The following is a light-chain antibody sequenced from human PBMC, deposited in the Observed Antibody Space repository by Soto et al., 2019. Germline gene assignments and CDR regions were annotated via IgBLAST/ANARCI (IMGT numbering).Light chain of an antibody. CDR2: AAS. V-gene: IGKV3-15*01. CDR3: QQYNNWPQT. Sequence: EIVLTQSPGTLSLSPGERATLSCRASQSVSSSYLAWYQQKPGQAPRLLIYAASTRATGIPARFSGSGSGTDFTLTISSLQSEDFAEYHCQQYNNWPQTFGQGTKVDIK. CDR1: QSVSSSY. J-gene: IGKJ1*01.